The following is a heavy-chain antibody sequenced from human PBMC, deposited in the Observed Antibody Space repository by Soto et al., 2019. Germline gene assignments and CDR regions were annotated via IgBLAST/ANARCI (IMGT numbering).Heavy chain of an antibody. D-gene: IGHD6-13*01. CDR2: IYYSGST. Sequence: LSLTCTVSGGSISSYYWSWIRQPPGKGLEWIGYIYYSGSTNYNPSLKSRVTISVDTSKNQFSLKLSSVTAADTAVYYCARQHSSWYGTDYWGQGTLVTVSS. CDR3: ARQHSSWYGTDY. J-gene: IGHJ4*02. CDR1: GGSISSYY. V-gene: IGHV4-59*08.